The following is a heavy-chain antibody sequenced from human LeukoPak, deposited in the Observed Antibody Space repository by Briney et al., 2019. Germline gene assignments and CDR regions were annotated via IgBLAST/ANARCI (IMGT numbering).Heavy chain of an antibody. CDR2: ISGSGCST. CDR3: EKEVRYYDSSGPIGY. Sequence: GGSLRLSCAASGFTFSSYAMSWVRQAPGKGLEWVSAISGSGCSTYEADSVKGRVTSSRDNSKNTLYLQIKSLTAEDTAVYYCEKEVRYYDSSGPIGYWGQGTLVTVSS. V-gene: IGHV3-23*01. D-gene: IGHD3-22*01. J-gene: IGHJ4*02. CDR1: GFTFSSYA.